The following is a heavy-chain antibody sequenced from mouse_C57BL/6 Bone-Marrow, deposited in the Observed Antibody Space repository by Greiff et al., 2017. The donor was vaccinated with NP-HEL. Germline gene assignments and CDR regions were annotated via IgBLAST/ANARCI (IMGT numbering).Heavy chain of an antibody. CDR3: ARSYYDYDVEYFDY. V-gene: IGHV3-6*01. D-gene: IGHD2-4*01. Sequence: EVQLQESGPGLVKPSPSLSLTCSVTGYSITSGYYWNWIRQFPGNKLEWMGYISYDGSNNYNPSLKNRISITRDTSKNQFFLKLNSVTTEDTATYYCARSYYDYDVEYFDYWGQGTTLTVSS. CDR1: GYSITSGYY. CDR2: ISYDGSN. J-gene: IGHJ2*01.